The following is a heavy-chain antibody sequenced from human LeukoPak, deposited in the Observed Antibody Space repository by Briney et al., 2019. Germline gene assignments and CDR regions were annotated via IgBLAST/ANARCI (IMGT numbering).Heavy chain of an antibody. J-gene: IGHJ5*02. CDR3: ARDRVGYSFDP. V-gene: IGHV4-4*07. Sequence: SETLSLTCTVSGGSISSFYWSWFYWSWIRQPAGKGLEWIGRIYTSGSTNYNPSLKSRVTMSVDTSKNQFSLKLSSVTAADTAVYYCARDRVGYSFDPWGQGTLVTVSS. CDR1: GGSISSFY. CDR2: IYTSGST. D-gene: IGHD5-18*01.